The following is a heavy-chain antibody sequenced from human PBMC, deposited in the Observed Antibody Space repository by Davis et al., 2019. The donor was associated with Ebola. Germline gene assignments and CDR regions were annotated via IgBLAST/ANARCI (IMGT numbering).Heavy chain of an antibody. CDR1: GFSFSSYW. Sequence: GESLKISCAASGFSFSSYWLSWVRQAPGKGLGWVANINQDGSDQQYVGSVKGRFTVSRDNSKKTMYLQMNSLRAEDTAVYYCARSGLSFGVVKYHYGMDVWGKGTTVTVSS. J-gene: IGHJ6*04. V-gene: IGHV3-7*03. D-gene: IGHD3-3*01. CDR3: ARSGLSFGVVKYHYGMDV. CDR2: INQDGSDQ.